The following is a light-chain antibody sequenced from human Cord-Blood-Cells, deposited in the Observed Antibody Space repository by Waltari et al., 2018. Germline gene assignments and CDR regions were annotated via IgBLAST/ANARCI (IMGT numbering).Light chain of an antibody. Sequence: DIQMTQSPSSLSASVGDRVTITCRASQSISSYLNWYQQKPVQAPKLLIDAASSLQSGVPSRFSGSGSVTDFTLTISSLQPEDCATYYCQQSYSTLYTFGQGTKLEIK. V-gene: IGKV1-39*01. CDR3: QQSYSTLYT. CDR2: AAS. J-gene: IGKJ2*01. CDR1: QSISSY.